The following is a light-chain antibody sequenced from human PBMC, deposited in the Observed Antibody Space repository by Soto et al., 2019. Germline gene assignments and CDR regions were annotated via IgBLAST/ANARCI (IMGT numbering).Light chain of an antibody. CDR1: QSISSTN. Sequence: EIVLTQSPGTLSLSPGERATLSCRASQSISSTNLAWYQQKPGQAPRLLIYGASTRATGIPDRYSGSGSGTDFTLTISRLEPEDFAVYYCQQYSRSLGTCGEGTKVDIK. J-gene: IGKJ1*01. CDR3: QQYSRSLGT. CDR2: GAS. V-gene: IGKV3-20*01.